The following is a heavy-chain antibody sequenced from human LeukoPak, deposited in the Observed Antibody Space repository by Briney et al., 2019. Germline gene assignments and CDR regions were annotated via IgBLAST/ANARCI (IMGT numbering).Heavy chain of an antibody. J-gene: IGHJ5*02. CDR3: ARECTGPSLRFLEWYPMGGFDP. D-gene: IGHD3-3*01. Sequence: GGSLSLCCAAAGFTFSSYCVSWVRQPPGKVLGWGANIKQDGSAKYNVDSVKGRFTISSDHAKNSLYLQMTSLSAEDPAVYYCARECTGPSLRFLEWYPMGGFDPWGQGTLVTVSS. V-gene: IGHV3-7*01. CDR1: GFTFSSYC. CDR2: IKQDGSAK.